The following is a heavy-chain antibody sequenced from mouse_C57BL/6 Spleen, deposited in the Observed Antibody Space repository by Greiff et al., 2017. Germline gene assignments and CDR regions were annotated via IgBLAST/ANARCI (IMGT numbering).Heavy chain of an antibody. CDR1: GYTFTEYT. Sequence: VKLMESGAELVKPGASVKLSCKASGYTFTEYTIHWVKQRSGQGLEWIGWFYPGSGSIKYNEKFKDKATLTADKSSSTVYMELSRLTSEDSAVYFWARHEDRPPAAWFAYWGQGTLVTVSA. J-gene: IGHJ3*01. CDR3: ARHEDRPPAAWFAY. CDR2: FYPGSGSI. V-gene: IGHV1-62-2*01.